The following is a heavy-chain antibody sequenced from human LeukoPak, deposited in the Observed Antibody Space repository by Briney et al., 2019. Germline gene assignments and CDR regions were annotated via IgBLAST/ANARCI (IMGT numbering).Heavy chain of an antibody. D-gene: IGHD6-19*01. V-gene: IGHV4-39*01. CDR1: GGSISSSSYY. Sequence: PAETLSLTCTVSGGSISSSSYYWGWIRQPPGKRLEWIGSIYYSGSTYYNPSLKSRVTISVDTSKNQFSLKLSSVTAADTAVYYCARVAAGFVPFDYWGQGTLVTVSS. CDR3: ARVAAGFVPFDY. J-gene: IGHJ4*02. CDR2: IYYSGST.